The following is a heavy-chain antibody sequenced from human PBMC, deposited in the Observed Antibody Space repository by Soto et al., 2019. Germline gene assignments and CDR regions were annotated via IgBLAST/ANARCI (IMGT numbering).Heavy chain of an antibody. J-gene: IGHJ4*03. V-gene: IGHV3-30*18. CDR2: ISYDGSNK. D-gene: IGHD1-26*01. Sequence: GGSLRLSCAASGFTFSSYGMHWVRQAPGKGLEWVAVISYDGSNKYYADSVKGRFTISRDNSKNTLYLQMNSLRAEDTAVYYCAKATEIVGDYFDYWGQGTMVTVSS. CDR3: AKATEIVGDYFDY. CDR1: GFTFSSYG.